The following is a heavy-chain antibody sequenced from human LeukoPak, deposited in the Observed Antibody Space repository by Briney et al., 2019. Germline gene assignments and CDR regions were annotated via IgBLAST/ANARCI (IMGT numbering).Heavy chain of an antibody. Sequence: SLRLSCAASGFTFDDYAMHWVRQLPGKGREWDSGINWNSTNTGYADSVNGRFTISRDNAKNSLYLQMNSLIAEDTALYYCAKDGGPLCGSTSCYGLDVWGQGATVTVSS. CDR2: INWNSTNT. CDR1: GFTFDDYA. CDR3: AKDGGPLCGSTSCYGLDV. D-gene: IGHD2-2*01. J-gene: IGHJ6*02. V-gene: IGHV3-9*01.